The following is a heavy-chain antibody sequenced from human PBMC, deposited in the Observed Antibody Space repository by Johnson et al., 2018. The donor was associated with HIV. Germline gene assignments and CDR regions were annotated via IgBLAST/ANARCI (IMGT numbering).Heavy chain of an antibody. CDR1: GFTFSSYC. D-gene: IGHD5-24*01. Sequence: QVQLVESGGGVVQPGRSLRLSCAASGFTFSSYCMHWVRQAPGKGLEWVAVIWYDGSNKYYADSVKGRFTISRDNSKNTLYLQMNSLRAEDTAVYYCAKDLDGYNSLDAPGGEAIGVWGQGTMVTVSS. V-gene: IGHV3-33*06. J-gene: IGHJ3*01. CDR2: IWYDGSNK. CDR3: AKDLDGYNSLDAPGGEAIGV.